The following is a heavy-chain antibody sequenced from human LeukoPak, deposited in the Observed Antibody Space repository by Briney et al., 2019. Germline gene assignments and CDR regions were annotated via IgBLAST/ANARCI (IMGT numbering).Heavy chain of an antibody. Sequence: GGSLRLSCAASGFTFSSYGMHWVRQAPGKGLEWVAVISYDGSNKYYADSVKGRFTISRDNSKNTLYLQMNSLRAEDTAVYYCAKDVFHYDILTGYSLYYYYYYGMDVWGQGTTVTVSS. CDR3: AKDVFHYDILTGYSLYYYYYYGMDV. CDR2: ISYDGSNK. CDR1: GFTFSSYG. J-gene: IGHJ6*02. D-gene: IGHD3-9*01. V-gene: IGHV3-30*18.